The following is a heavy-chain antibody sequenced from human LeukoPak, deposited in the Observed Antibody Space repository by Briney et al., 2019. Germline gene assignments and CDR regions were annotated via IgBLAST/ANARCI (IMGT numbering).Heavy chain of an antibody. CDR3: ARDGVSAAGTDYYYYMDV. J-gene: IGHJ6*03. CDR1: GGSISSSNYY. Sequence: PSETLSLTCTVSGGSISSSNYYWGWIRQPPGKGLEWIGYIYYSGSTYYNPSLKSRVTISVDTSKNQFSLKLSSVTAADTAVYYCARDGVSAAGTDYYYYMDVWGKGTTVTVSS. V-gene: IGHV4-39*07. CDR2: IYYSGST. D-gene: IGHD6-13*01.